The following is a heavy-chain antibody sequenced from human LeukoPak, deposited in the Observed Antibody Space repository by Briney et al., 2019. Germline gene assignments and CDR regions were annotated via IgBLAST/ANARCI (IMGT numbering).Heavy chain of an antibody. CDR2: INHSGST. J-gene: IGHJ4*02. CDR1: GGSFSGYY. CDR3: ARREGGCYLD. D-gene: IGHD1-26*01. V-gene: IGHV4-34*01. Sequence: SETLSLTCAVYGGSFSGYYWSWIRQPPGKGLEWIGEINHSGSTNYNPSLKSRVTISVDTSKNQFSLKLSSVTAADTAVYYCARREGGCYLDWGQGTLVTVSS.